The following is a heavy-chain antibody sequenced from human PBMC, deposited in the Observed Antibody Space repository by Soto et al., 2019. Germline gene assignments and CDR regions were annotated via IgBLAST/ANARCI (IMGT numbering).Heavy chain of an antibody. Sequence: SETLSLTCTVSGAPITINYWSWIRQAPGKGLEWIGYIYYSGSTTYNPSLKSRVTISADTSKNQFSLKLTSVTAADTAVYYCARGPYSRGVGATNPSHWGRGTLVTVSS. V-gene: IGHV4-59*12. CDR3: ARGPYSRGVGATNPSH. J-gene: IGHJ4*02. CDR2: IYYSGST. CDR1: GAPITINY. D-gene: IGHD1-26*01.